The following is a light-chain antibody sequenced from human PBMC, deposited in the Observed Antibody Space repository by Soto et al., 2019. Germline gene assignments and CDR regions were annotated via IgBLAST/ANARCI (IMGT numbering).Light chain of an antibody. J-gene: IGLJ2*01. CDR1: SSDVGGYNF. V-gene: IGLV2-14*01. CDR2: EVT. Sequence: QSALTQPASVSGSPGQSITISCTGTSSDVGGYNFVSWYQQHPGKAPKLMIYEVTDRPSGVSNRFSGSKSGSTASLTISGLQAEDESDYYCSSYTSRNTLAFGGGTKLTFL. CDR3: SSYTSRNTLA.